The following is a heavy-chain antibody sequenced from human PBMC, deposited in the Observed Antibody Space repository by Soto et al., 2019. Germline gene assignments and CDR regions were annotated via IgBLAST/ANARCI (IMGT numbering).Heavy chain of an antibody. D-gene: IGHD6-13*01. Sequence: EVQLVESGGGLVQPGGSLRLSCAASGFTFSSYDMHWVRQATGKGLEWVSAIGTAGDTYYPGSVKGRFTISRENAKNSLYLQMNSLRAEDTAVYYCARSYSSSWYYDYWGQGTLVTVSS. V-gene: IGHV3-13*01. CDR2: IGTAGDT. CDR1: GFTFSSYD. CDR3: ARSYSSSWYYDY. J-gene: IGHJ4*02.